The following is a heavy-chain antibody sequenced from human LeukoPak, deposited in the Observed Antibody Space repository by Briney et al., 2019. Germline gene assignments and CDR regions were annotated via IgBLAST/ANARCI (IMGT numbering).Heavy chain of an antibody. CDR2: ISYDGSNK. CDR3: AKDTISAVGDY. V-gene: IGHV3-30*18. J-gene: IGHJ4*02. Sequence: GGSLRLSCEASGFTFSAYAMTWVRQAPGKGLEWVAVISYDGSNKYYAGSVRGRFTISRDNSKDTLYLQMNSLRVEDTAVYYCAKDTISAVGDYWGQGTLVTVSS. CDR1: GFTFSAYA. D-gene: IGHD6-13*01.